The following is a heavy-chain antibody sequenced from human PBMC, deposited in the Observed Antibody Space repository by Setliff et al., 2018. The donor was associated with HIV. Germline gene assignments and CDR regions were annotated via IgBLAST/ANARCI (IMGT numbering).Heavy chain of an antibody. CDR3: ARNYYDVWSLSFGGWFDP. CDR2: MNPNSGNT. V-gene: IGHV1-8*03. J-gene: IGHJ5*02. Sequence: ASVKVSCKASGYTFTRNAMHWVRQAPGQRLEWMGWMNPNSGNTGYAQKFQGRVTITRNTSISTAYMELSSLRSEDTAVYYCARNYYDVWSLSFGGWFDPWGQGTLVTVSS. CDR1: GYTFTRNA. D-gene: IGHD3-3*01.